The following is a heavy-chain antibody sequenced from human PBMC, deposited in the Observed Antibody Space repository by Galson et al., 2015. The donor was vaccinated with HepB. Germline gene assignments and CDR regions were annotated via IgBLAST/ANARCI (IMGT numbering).Heavy chain of an antibody. CDR3: ARLSVDSSSPPGQYALRGYYYGMDV. CDR1: GYSFTSYW. Sequence: QSGAEVKKPGESLKISCKGSGYSFTSYWIGWVRQMPGKGLEWMGIIYPGDSDTRYSPSFQGQVTISADKSISTAYLQWSSLKASDTAMYYCARLSVDSSSPPGQYALRGYYYGMDVWGQGTTVTVSS. CDR2: IYPGDSDT. J-gene: IGHJ6*02. D-gene: IGHD6-6*01. V-gene: IGHV5-51*03.